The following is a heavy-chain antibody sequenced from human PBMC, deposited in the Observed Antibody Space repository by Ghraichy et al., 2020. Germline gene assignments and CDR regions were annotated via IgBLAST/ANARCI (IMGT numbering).Heavy chain of an antibody. D-gene: IGHD2-2*02. Sequence: SETLSLTCTVSGGSISSYYWSWIRQPAGKGLEWIGRIYTSGSTNYNPSLKSRVTMSVDTSKNQFSLKLSSVTAADTAVYYCARGFGYCSSTSCYMFSGWFDPWGQGTLVTVSS. CDR2: IYTSGST. CDR1: GGSISSYY. J-gene: IGHJ5*02. CDR3: ARGFGYCSSTSCYMFSGWFDP. V-gene: IGHV4-4*07.